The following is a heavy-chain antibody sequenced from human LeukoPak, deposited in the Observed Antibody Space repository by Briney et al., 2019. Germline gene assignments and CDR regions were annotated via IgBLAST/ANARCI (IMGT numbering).Heavy chain of an antibody. CDR2: IYNSGST. Sequence: SETLSLTCTVSGGSISSYYWSWIRQPPGKGLEWIGYIYNSGSTNYNPSLKSRVTTSVDTPKNQFSLKLSSVTAADTAVYHCASLRERSYYARGFDYWGRGTLVTVSS. CDR1: GGSISSYY. CDR3: ASLRERSYYARGFDY. J-gene: IGHJ4*02. D-gene: IGHD1-26*01. V-gene: IGHV4-59*08.